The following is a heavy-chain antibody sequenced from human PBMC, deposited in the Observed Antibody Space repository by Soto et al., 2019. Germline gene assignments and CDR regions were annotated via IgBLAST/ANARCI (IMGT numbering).Heavy chain of an antibody. J-gene: IGHJ5*02. CDR1: GASINSGVYY. Sequence: QVQLQESGPGLVKPSQTLALNCTVSGASINSGVYYWRWIRQHPGKGLEWIGDIYYSGSTYYNPSLKSRATMSVDTSNNQFTVKLSSVTAADTAVYYCAREEVAYSGSVSDSSFDPWGQGTLVTVSS. D-gene: IGHD2-15*01. V-gene: IGHV4-31*03. CDR3: AREEVAYSGSVSDSSFDP. CDR2: IYYSGST.